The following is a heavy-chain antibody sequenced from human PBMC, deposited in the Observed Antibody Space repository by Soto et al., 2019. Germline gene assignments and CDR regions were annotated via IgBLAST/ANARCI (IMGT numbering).Heavy chain of an antibody. D-gene: IGHD3-10*01. CDR3: AKDRDYPRDYFHY. CDR1: GFTLGRYG. J-gene: IGHJ4*02. CDR2: VSPNGQGI. V-gene: IGHV3-23*01. Sequence: LRLSCAASGFTLGRYGMSWVCQAPGKGLEWVSAVSPNGQGIYYADSVRGRFTISRAVSTNTVSLHMDSLRAADTAVYYCAKDRDYPRDYFHYWGQGTLVTAAS.